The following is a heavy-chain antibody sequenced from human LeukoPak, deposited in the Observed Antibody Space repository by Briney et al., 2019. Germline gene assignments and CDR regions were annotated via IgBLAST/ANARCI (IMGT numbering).Heavy chain of an antibody. CDR2: ISGSGGST. D-gene: IGHD4-17*01. Sequence: PGGSLRLSCAASGFTFSSYAMSWVRQAPGKGLEWVSAISGSGGSTYYADSVKGRFTISRDNSKNTLYPQMNSLRAEDTAVYYCAKPGDYGDYLASWGQGTLVTVSS. J-gene: IGHJ4*02. CDR3: AKPGDYGDYLAS. CDR1: GFTFSSYA. V-gene: IGHV3-23*01.